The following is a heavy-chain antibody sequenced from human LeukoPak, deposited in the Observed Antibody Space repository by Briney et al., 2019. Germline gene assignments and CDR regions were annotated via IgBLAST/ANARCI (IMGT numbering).Heavy chain of an antibody. Sequence: PSETLSLTCTVSGGSISSSSYYWGWIRQPPGKGLEWIGSIYYSGSTYYNPSLKSRVTISVDTSKNQFSLKLSSVTAADTAVYYCARTRPSYSSSWYGEYNWFDPWGQGTLVTVSS. V-gene: IGHV4-39*07. CDR1: GGSISSSSYY. J-gene: IGHJ5*02. D-gene: IGHD6-13*01. CDR2: IYYSGST. CDR3: ARTRPSYSSSWYGEYNWFDP.